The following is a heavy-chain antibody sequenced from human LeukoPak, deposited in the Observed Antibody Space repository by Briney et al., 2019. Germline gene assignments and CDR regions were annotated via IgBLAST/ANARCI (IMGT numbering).Heavy chain of an antibody. CDR2: IYSGGST. CDR1: GFTVSSNY. CDR3: ARDWLYYDFWSGYYPQ. Sequence: GGSLRLSCAASGFTVSSNYMSWVRQAPGKGLEGVSDIYSGGSTYYADSVKGRFTISRDNSKNTLYLQMNSLRAEDTAVYYCARDWLYYDFWSGYYPQWGKGTTVTVSS. J-gene: IGHJ6*04. D-gene: IGHD3-3*01. V-gene: IGHV3-66*02.